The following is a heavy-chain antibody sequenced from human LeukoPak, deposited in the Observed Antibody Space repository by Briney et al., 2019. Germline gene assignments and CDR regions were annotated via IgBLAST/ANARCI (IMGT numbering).Heavy chain of an antibody. CDR1: GFTFSSYE. V-gene: IGHV3-48*03. CDR2: ISSSGSTI. CDR3: AKDVYPLRTGHPNYFDY. J-gene: IGHJ4*02. Sequence: GASLRLSCAASGFTFSSYEMNWVRQAPGKGLEWVSYISSSGSTIYYADSVKGRFTISRDNAKNSLYLQMNSLRAEDTALYYCAKDVYPLRTGHPNYFDYWGQGTLVTVSS. D-gene: IGHD3/OR15-3a*01.